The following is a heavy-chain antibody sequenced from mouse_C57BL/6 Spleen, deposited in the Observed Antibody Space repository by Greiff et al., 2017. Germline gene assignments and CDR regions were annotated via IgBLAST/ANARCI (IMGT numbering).Heavy chain of an antibody. J-gene: IGHJ1*03. V-gene: IGHV1-62-2*01. CDR3: ARREGQGYSNYRWYFDV. CDR2: FYPGSGSI. CDR1: GYTFTEYT. D-gene: IGHD2-5*01. Sequence: QVQLKQSGAELVKPGASVKLSCKASGYTFTEYTIHWVKQRSGQGLEWIGWFYPGSGSIKYNEKFKDKATLTADKYSSTVYMELSRLTSEDSAVYFCARREGQGYSNYRWYFDVWGTGTTVTVSS.